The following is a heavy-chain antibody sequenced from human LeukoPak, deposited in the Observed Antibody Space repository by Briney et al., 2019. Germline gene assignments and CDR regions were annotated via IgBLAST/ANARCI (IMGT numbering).Heavy chain of an antibody. CDR2: VYTSGIT. CDR1: GGSISSYY. CDR3: ARHNGFDRGYYYYMDV. D-gene: IGHD3-9*01. Sequence: SETLSLTCTVSGGSISSYYWSWIRQPAGKGLEWIGRVYTSGITNYNPSLKSRITMSVDTSKNQFSLKLTSVTAADTAVYYCARHNGFDRGYYYYMDVWGKGTTVTVSS. V-gene: IGHV4-4*07. J-gene: IGHJ6*03.